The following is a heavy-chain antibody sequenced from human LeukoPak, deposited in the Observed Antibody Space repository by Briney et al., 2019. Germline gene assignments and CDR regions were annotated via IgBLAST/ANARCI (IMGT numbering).Heavy chain of an antibody. CDR1: GYTFTSYD. CDR3: AKGAISSGNQFYYFDY. D-gene: IGHD1-26*01. Sequence: ASVKVSCKASGYTFTSYDINWVRQATGQGLEWMGWMNPNSGNTGYAQKFQGRVTMTRNTSISTAYMELSSLRSEDTAVYYCAKGAISSGNQFYYFDYWGQGTLVTVSS. V-gene: IGHV1-8*01. J-gene: IGHJ4*02. CDR2: MNPNSGNT.